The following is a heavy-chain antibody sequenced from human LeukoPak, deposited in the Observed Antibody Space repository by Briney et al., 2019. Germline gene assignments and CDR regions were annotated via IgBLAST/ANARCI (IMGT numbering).Heavy chain of an antibody. D-gene: IGHD4-11*01. CDR2: ISGSGGST. CDR1: GFTFSSYH. J-gene: IGHJ3*02. Sequence: GGSLRLSCAASGFTFSSYHMSWVRQAPGKGLEWVSAISGSGGSTYYADSVKGRCSISRDNAKHTLYLQMNSLRADDTAVYYCAKRMTTLGGPFDIWGQGTMVTVSS. CDR3: AKRMTTLGGPFDI. V-gene: IGHV3-23*01.